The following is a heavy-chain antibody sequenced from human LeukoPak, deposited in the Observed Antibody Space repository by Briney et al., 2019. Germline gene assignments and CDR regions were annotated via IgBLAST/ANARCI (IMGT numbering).Heavy chain of an antibody. J-gene: IGHJ5*02. CDR3: ARHPVTTSWFDP. CDR1: GGSISSYY. V-gene: IGHV4-4*09. CDR2: IYTSGST. Sequence: KPSEPLSLTCTVSGGSISSYYWSWIRQPPGKGLEWIGYIYTSGSTNYNPSLKSRVTISVDTPKNQFSLKLSSVTAADTAVYYCARHPVTTSWFDPWGQGTLVTVSS. D-gene: IGHD4-11*01.